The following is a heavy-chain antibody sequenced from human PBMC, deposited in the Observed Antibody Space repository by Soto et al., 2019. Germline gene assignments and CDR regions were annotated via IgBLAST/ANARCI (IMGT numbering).Heavy chain of an antibody. J-gene: IGHJ4*02. CDR1: GFTFSSYA. V-gene: IGHV3-30-3*01. CDR2: ISYDGSNK. CDR3: ARVNSGSYYVGY. Sequence: GGSLRLSCAASGFTFSSYAMHWVRQAPGKGLEWVAVISYDGSNKYYADSVKGRFTISRDNSKNTLYLQMNSLRAEDTAVYYCARVNSGSYYVGYWGQGTLVTVSS. D-gene: IGHD1-26*01.